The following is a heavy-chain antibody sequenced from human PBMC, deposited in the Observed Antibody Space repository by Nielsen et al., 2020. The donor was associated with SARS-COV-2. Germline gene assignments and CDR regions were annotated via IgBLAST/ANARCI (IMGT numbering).Heavy chain of an antibody. CDR2: IYYSGST. CDR1: GGSISSGDYY. D-gene: IGHD6-13*01. V-gene: IGHV4-30-4*01. CDR3: ARTGIWYYMDV. J-gene: IGHJ6*03. Sequence: LRLSCTVSGGSISSGDYYWSWIRQPPGKGLEWIGYIYYSGSTYYNPSLKSRVTISVDTSKNQFSLKLSSVTAADTAVYYCARTGIWYYMDVWGKGTTVTVSS.